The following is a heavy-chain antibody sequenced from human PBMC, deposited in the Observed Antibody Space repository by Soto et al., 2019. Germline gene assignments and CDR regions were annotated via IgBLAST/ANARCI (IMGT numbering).Heavy chain of an antibody. J-gene: IGHJ4*02. D-gene: IGHD3-22*01. V-gene: IGHV6-1*01. CDR3: ARSLVTPKYYYDSSGSYYFDY. CDR2: TYYRSKWYN. CDR1: GDSVSSNSAA. Sequence: PSQTLSLTCAISGDSVSSNSAAWNWIRQSPSRGLEWLGRTYYRSKWYNDYAVSVKSRITINPDTSKNQFYLQLNSVTPEDTAVYYCARSLVTPKYYYDSSGSYYFDYWGQGTLVTVSS.